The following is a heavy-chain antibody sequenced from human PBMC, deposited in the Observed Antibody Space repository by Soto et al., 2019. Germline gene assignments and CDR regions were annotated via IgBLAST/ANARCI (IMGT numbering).Heavy chain of an antibody. CDR3: ARGWLQPPFDY. Sequence: SETLSLTCTVSGGSISSGGYYWSWIRQHPGKGLEWIGYIYYSGSSYYNPSLKSRVTISVDTSKNQFSLELSSVTAADTAVYYCARGWLQPPFDYWGQGTLVTVSS. CDR2: IYYSGSS. V-gene: IGHV4-31*03. CDR1: GGSISSGGYY. J-gene: IGHJ4*02. D-gene: IGHD5-12*01.